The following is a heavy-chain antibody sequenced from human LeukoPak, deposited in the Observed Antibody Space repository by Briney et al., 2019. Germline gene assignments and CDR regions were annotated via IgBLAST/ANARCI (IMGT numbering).Heavy chain of an antibody. CDR1: GFTFISYA. Sequence: GGFLRLSCAASGFTFISYAMHWVRQAPGKGLEWVAVISFGGSNKYYADSVKGRFTISRDNSTNTLFLQMNSLRAEDTAVYYCARDRTYCGADCSVSWGQGTLVTVSS. J-gene: IGHJ5*02. V-gene: IGHV3-30*04. D-gene: IGHD2-21*02. CDR3: ARDRTYCGADCSVS. CDR2: ISFGGSNK.